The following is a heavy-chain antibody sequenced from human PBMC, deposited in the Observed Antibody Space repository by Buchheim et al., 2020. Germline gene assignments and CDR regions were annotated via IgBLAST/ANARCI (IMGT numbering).Heavy chain of an antibody. CDR1: GFTFSNYA. CDR2: IADSGGRT. J-gene: IGHJ4*02. D-gene: IGHD2-21*01. CDR3: AKALPGAIATFEY. Sequence: EVQLLESGGGLVQPGGSLRLSCAASGFTFSNYAFSWVRQVPGRGLEWVSSIADSGGRTYYADSVKGRFTMSRDNSKKTLSLQMNSLRAEDTAVYNCAKALPGAIATFEYWGQGTL. V-gene: IGHV3-23*01.